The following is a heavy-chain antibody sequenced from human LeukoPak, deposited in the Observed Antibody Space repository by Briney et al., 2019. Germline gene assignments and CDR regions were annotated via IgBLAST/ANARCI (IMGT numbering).Heavy chain of an antibody. CDR3: ARALGPRGAFDI. V-gene: IGHV3-33*01. CDR1: GFTFSSYG. J-gene: IGHJ3*02. Sequence: PGGSLRLSCAASGFTFSSYGMHWVRQAPGKGLEWVAVIWYDGSNKYYADSVKGRFTISRDNSKNTLYLQMNSLRAEDTAVYYCARALGPRGAFDICGQGTMVTVSS. D-gene: IGHD1-26*01. CDR2: IWYDGSNK.